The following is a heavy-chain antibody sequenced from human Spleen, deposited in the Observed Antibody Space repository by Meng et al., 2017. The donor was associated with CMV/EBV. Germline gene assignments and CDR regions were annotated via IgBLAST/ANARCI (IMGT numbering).Heavy chain of an antibody. V-gene: IGHV3-48*03. CDR2: ISGSGNTI. D-gene: IGHD3-10*01. Sequence: GESLKISCEASGFTFSDYEMNWVRQAPGKGLEWVSHISGSGNTIYYADSVKGRFTISRDNAKNSLFLQMNSLRVEDTAVYYCARDTRAVRGIIPYYYGMDVWGQGTTVTVSS. CDR3: ARDTRAVRGIIPYYYGMDV. J-gene: IGHJ6*02. CDR1: GFTFSDYE.